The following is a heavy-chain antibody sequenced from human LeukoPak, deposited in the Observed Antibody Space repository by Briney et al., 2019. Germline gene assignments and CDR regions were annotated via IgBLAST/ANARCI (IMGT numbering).Heavy chain of an antibody. Sequence: GGSLRLSCAASGFTFSNAWMSWVRQAPRKGLEWVSAISGSGGSTYYADSVKGRFTISRDNSKNTLYLQMNSLRAEDTAVYYCAKLKSSGRYNWFDPWGQGTLVTVSS. V-gene: IGHV3-23*01. D-gene: IGHD6-25*01. CDR3: AKLKSSGRYNWFDP. J-gene: IGHJ5*02. CDR1: GFTFSNAW. CDR2: ISGSGGST.